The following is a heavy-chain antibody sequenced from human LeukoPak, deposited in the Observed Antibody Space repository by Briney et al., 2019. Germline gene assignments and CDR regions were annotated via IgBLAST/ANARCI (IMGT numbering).Heavy chain of an antibody. D-gene: IGHD2-15*01. Sequence: PGRSLRLSCVASGFTFSSYSMHWVRQAPGKGLEWVAVISYDGSHKSFADSVNGRFTISRDNSKNTLYLQMNSLRAEDTAVYYCAKGRPLGDCSGGSCLPEFDYWGQGALVTVSS. J-gene: IGHJ4*02. CDR3: AKGRPLGDCSGGSCLPEFDY. CDR2: ISYDGSHK. V-gene: IGHV3-30*18. CDR1: GFTFSSYS.